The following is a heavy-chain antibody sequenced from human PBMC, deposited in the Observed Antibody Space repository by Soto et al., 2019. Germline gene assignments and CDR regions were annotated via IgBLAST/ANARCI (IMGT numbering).Heavy chain of an antibody. D-gene: IGHD3-10*01. V-gene: IGHV4-4*02. J-gene: IGHJ4*02. CDR2: IYHSGST. CDR3: ARANYGPGSPLHY. CDR1: GGSISSSNC. Sequence: QVQLQESGPGLVKPSGTLSPTCAVSGGSISSSNCWSWVRQPPGKGLEWIGEIYHSGSTNYHPSLKSRLTRPVDKSKNQFALKRSSVTAADTAVYYCARANYGPGSPLHYWGQGTLVTVSS.